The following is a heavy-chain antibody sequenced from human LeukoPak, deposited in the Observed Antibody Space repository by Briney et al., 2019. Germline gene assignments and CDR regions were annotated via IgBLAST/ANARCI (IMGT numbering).Heavy chain of an antibody. CDR1: GFTFSSYA. CDR3: AKAGYYYDSSGYKGAFDI. V-gene: IGHV3-23*01. J-gene: IGHJ3*02. D-gene: IGHD3-22*01. Sequence: GGSLRLSCAASGFTFSSYAMSWVRQAPGKGLEWVSAISGSGGSTYYADSVKGRFTISRDNSKNTLYLQMNSLRAEDTALYYCAKAGYYYDSSGYKGAFDIWGQGTMVTVSS. CDR2: ISGSGGST.